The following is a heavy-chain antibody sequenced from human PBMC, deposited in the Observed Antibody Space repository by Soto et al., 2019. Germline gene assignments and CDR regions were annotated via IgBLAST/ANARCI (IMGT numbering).Heavy chain of an antibody. V-gene: IGHV3-30*18. CDR1: GFTFSTFG. CDR2: ISSDGSNK. J-gene: IGHJ4*02. D-gene: IGHD1-20*01. CDR3: AKDGISSCTYFGS. Sequence: QVQLVESGGGVVQPGRSLSLSCAASGFTFSTFGMHWVRHAPVKGLEWVAVISSDGSNKNYADSVKGRFTISRDNSKNALHLKMHSMRPEDTAVASCAKDGISSCTYFGSWCQGPLLTVSS.